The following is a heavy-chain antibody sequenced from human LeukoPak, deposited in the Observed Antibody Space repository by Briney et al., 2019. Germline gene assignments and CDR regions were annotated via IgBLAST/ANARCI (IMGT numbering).Heavy chain of an antibody. CDR3: AKAYGITIFGVPGY. J-gene: IGHJ4*02. V-gene: IGHV3-30*02. CDR1: GFTFSSYG. Sequence: PGGSLRPSCAASGFTFSSYGMHWVRQAPGKGLEWVAFIRYDGSNKYYADSVRGRFTISRDNSKNTLYLQMNSLRAEDTAVYYCAKAYGITIFGVPGYWGQGTLVTVSS. D-gene: IGHD3-3*01. CDR2: IRYDGSNK.